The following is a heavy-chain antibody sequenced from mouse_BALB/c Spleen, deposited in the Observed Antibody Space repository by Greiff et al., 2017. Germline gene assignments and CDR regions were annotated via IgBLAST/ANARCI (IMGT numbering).Heavy chain of an antibody. Sequence: LVESGPELVKPGASVKMSCKASGYTFTSYVMHWVKQKPGQGLEWIGYINPYNDGTKYNEKFKGKATLTSDKSSSTAYMELSSLTSEDSAVYYCARERAYYGNYDYYAMDYWGQGTSVTVSS. CDR1: GYTFTSYV. J-gene: IGHJ4*01. V-gene: IGHV1-14*01. CDR2: INPYNDGT. CDR3: ARERAYYGNYDYYAMDY. D-gene: IGHD2-10*01.